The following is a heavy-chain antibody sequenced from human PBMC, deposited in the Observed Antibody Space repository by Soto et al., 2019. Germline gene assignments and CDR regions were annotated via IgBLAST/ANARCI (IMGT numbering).Heavy chain of an antibody. CDR1: GYTFTGYY. J-gene: IGHJ6*02. V-gene: IGHV1-2*04. CDR2: INPNSGGT. D-gene: IGHD6-6*01. Sequence: QVQLVQSGAEVKKPGASVKVSCKASGYTFTGYYMHWVRQAPGQGLEWMGWINPNSGGTNYAQKFQGWVTMTRDTSISTAYMELSRLRSDDTAVYYCARDLQAARTGGYYYYGMDVWGQGTTVTVSS. CDR3: ARDLQAARTGGYYYYGMDV.